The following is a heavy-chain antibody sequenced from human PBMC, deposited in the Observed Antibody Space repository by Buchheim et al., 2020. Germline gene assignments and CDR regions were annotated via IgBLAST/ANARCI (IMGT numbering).Heavy chain of an antibody. D-gene: IGHD3-16*02. CDR1: GFTFDDYG. Sequence: EVQLVESGGGVEWPGGSLRLSCAASGFTFDDYGMSWVRQAPGKGLEWVSGINWNGGSTGYADSVKGRFTISRDNAKNSLYLQMTSLRVEDTALYYCARVRVHDYVWGSYRTQGYYYGMDVWGQGTT. V-gene: IGHV3-20*04. CDR2: INWNGGST. J-gene: IGHJ6*02. CDR3: ARVRVHDYVWGSYRTQGYYYGMDV.